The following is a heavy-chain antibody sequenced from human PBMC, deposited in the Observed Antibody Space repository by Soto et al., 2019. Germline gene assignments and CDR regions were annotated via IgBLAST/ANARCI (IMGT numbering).Heavy chain of an antibody. CDR3: AKDGLVSTTDICRWYGLHDY. CDR2: ISYDGSNK. V-gene: IGHV3-30*18. D-gene: IGHD5-12*01. J-gene: IGHJ4*02. Sequence: QVQLVESGGGVVQPGRSLRLSCAASGFTFSSYGMHWVRQAPGKGLEWVAVISYDGSNKYYADSVKGRFTISRDNSKNTLYLHINSLTAEDMALYYCAKDGLVSTTDICRWYGLHDYWGQGTLVTVSS. CDR1: GFTFSSYG.